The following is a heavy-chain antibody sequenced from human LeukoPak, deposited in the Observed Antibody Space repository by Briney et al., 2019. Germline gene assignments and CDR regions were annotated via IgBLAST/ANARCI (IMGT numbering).Heavy chain of an antibody. CDR2: IIPIFGTA. Sequence: SVKVSCKASGGTFSSYAISWVRQAPGQGLEWMGGIIPIFGTANYAQKFQGRVTITADDSTSTAYMELSSLRSEDTAVYYCARGIAAAGNLYYYYGMDVWGQGTTVTVSS. V-gene: IGHV1-69*13. D-gene: IGHD6-13*01. CDR1: GGTFSSYA. CDR3: ARGIAAAGNLYYYYGMDV. J-gene: IGHJ6*02.